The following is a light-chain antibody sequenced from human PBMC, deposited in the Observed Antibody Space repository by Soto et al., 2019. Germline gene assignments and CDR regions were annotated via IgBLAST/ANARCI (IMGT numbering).Light chain of an antibody. CDR3: QSYDNGLQGSGV. V-gene: IGLV1-40*01. Sequence: QSVLTQPPSESGAPGQRVSISCTGSSSNFGSGYDVNWYQQLPGAAPKLLIFGNTNRPSGVSYRFSDSKSGTSASLAITGLHAEDEATYYCQSYDNGLQGSGVFGGVTTLSVL. J-gene: IGLJ3*02. CDR2: GNT. CDR1: SSNFGSGYD.